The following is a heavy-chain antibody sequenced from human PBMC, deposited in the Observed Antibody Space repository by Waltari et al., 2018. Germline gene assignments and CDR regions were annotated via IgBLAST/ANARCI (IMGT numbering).Heavy chain of an antibody. J-gene: IGHJ4*02. Sequence: EVQLVESGGGLVQPGGSLRLSCAASGFTFSSYEMNWVRQAPGKGLEWVSYISSSGSTIYYADAVKGRVTISRDNAKNSLYLQMNSLRAEDTAVYYCARINYYDSSGIFDYWGQGTLVTVSS. CDR2: ISSSGSTI. CDR3: ARINYYDSSGIFDY. D-gene: IGHD3-22*01. CDR1: GFTFSSYE. V-gene: IGHV3-48*03.